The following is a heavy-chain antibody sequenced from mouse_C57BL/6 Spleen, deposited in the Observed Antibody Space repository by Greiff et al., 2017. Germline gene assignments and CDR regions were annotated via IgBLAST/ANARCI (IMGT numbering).Heavy chain of an antibody. CDR2: LYPGDGDT. D-gene: IGHD2-3*01. V-gene: IGHV1-80*01. Sequence: QVQLQQSGAELVKPGASVKISCKASGYAFSSYWMNWVKQRPGKGLEWIGQLYPGDGDTNYNGKFKGKATLTADKSSSTAYMQLSSLTSEDSAVYFCARADGYRDWYFDVWGTGTTVTVSS. CDR1: GYAFSSYW. CDR3: ARADGYRDWYFDV. J-gene: IGHJ1*03.